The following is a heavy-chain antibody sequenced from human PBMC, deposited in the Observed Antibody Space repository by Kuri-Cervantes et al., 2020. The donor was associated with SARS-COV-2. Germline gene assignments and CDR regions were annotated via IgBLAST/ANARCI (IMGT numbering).Heavy chain of an antibody. CDR3: ARGGWGYCSSTSCYSWFDP. Sequence: SVKVSCKASGYTFTGYYMHWVRQAPGQGLEWMGGIIPIFGTANYAQKFQGRVTITADESTSTAYMELSSLRSEDTAVYYCARGGWGYCSSTSCYSWFDPWGQGTLVTVSS. CDR2: IIPIFGTA. D-gene: IGHD2-2*02. J-gene: IGHJ5*02. V-gene: IGHV1-69*13. CDR1: GYTFTGYY.